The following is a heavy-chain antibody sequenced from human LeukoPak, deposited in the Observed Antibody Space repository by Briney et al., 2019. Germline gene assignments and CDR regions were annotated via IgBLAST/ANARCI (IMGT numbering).Heavy chain of an antibody. D-gene: IGHD6-19*01. CDR1: GGSISSYY. CDR3: ARDSSSGWHDAFDI. CDR2: IYTSGST. V-gene: IGHV4-4*07. J-gene: IGHJ3*02. Sequence: SETLSLTCTVSGGSISSYYWSWIRQPAGKGLEWIGRIYTSGSTNYNPSLKSRVTMSVDTSKNQFSLKLSSVTAADTAVYYCARDSSSGWHDAFDIWGQGTMVTVSS.